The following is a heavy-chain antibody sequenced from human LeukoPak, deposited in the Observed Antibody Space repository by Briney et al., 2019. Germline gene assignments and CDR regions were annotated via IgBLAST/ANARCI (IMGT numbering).Heavy chain of an antibody. CDR3: ARHRGSGSYARGYFDY. D-gene: IGHD1-26*01. CDR2: IYTSGST. J-gene: IGHJ4*02. CDR1: GGSISSYY. V-gene: IGHV4-4*07. Sequence: SETLSLTCTVSGGSISSYYWSWIRQPAGKGLEWIGRIYTSGSTNYNPSLKSRVAISVDTSKNQFSLKLSSVTAADTAVYYCARHRGSGSYARGYFDYWGQGTLVTVSS.